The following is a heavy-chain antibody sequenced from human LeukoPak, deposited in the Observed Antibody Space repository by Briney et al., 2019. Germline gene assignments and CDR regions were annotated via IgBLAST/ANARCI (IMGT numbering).Heavy chain of an antibody. D-gene: IGHD5-12*01. CDR1: GFTFSDYY. CDR3: ARDSGQRRKWLRFEGIDY. V-gene: IGHV3-11*01. Sequence: PGGSLRLSCAASGFTFSDYYMSWIRQAPGKGLEWVSYISSSGSTIYYADSVKGRFTISRDNAKNSLYLQMNSLRAEDTAVYYCARDSGQRRKWLRFEGIDYWGQGTLVTVSS. CDR2: ISSSGSTI. J-gene: IGHJ4*02.